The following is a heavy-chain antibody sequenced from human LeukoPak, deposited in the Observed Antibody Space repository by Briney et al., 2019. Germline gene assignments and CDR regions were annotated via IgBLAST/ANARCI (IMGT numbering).Heavy chain of an antibody. CDR3: ARHRKIAAPLDY. CDR2: IYYSGST. J-gene: IGHJ4*02. CDR1: GGSISSSSYY. Sequence: RSETLSLTCTVSGGSISSSSYYWGWIRQPPGKGLEWIGSIYYSGSTYYNPSLKSRVTISVDTSKNQFSPKLSSVTAADTAVYYCARHRKIAAPLDYWGQGTLVTVSS. V-gene: IGHV4-39*01. D-gene: IGHD6-13*01.